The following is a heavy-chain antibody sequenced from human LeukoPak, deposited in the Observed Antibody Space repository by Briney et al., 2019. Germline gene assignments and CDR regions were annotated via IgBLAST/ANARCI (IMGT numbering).Heavy chain of an antibody. CDR3: ARDRYVSQRYFDY. CDR1: GGTFSSYT. Sequence: SVKVSCKASGGTFSSYTISWVRQAPGQGLEWMGGIIPIFGTAKYAQKLQGRVTITADESTNIAYMELSSLRSEDTAVYYCARDRYVSQRYFDYWGQGTLVTVSS. V-gene: IGHV1-69*13. J-gene: IGHJ4*02. CDR2: IIPIFGTA. D-gene: IGHD2-2*01.